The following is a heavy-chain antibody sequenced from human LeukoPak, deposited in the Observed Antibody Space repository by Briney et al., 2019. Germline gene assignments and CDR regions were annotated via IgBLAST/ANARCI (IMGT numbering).Heavy chain of an antibody. D-gene: IGHD2-15*01. Sequence: SETLSLTCAVSGGSISSGGYSWSWIRQPPGKGLEWIGYIYHSGSTYYNPSLKSRVTISVDRSKNQISLKLSSVTAADTAVYYCARVKCLGGSCPIDYWGQGTLVTVSS. J-gene: IGHJ4*02. V-gene: IGHV4-30-2*01. CDR1: GGSISSGGYS. CDR2: IYHSGST. CDR3: ARVKCLGGSCPIDY.